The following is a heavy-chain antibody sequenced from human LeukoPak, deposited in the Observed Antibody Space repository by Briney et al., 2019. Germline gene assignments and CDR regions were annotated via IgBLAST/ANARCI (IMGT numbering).Heavy chain of an antibody. J-gene: IGHJ3*02. CDR3: AREGRDGGAFDI. Sequence: SETLSLTCTVSGGSISSSSYYWGWIRQPPGKGLEWIGSIYYSGSTYYNPSLKSRVTISVDTSKNQFPLKLSSVTAADTAVYYCAREGRDGGAFDIWGQGTMVTVSS. CDR1: GGSISSSSYY. CDR2: IYYSGST. V-gene: IGHV4-39*06. D-gene: IGHD2-21*02.